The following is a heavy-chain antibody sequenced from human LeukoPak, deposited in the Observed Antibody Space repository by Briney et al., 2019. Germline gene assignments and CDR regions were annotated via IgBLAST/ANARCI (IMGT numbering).Heavy chain of an antibody. CDR1: GFTFSGYW. Sequence: PGGSLRLSCAASGFTFSGYWMNWLRQPPGKGLAWVANINQDGSEKYYVDSVKGRFIISRDNARSSLYLQMNSLRAEDTGLYYCARDPSRRYTYGYGDSWGQGTLVSVSS. CDR3: ARDPSRRYTYGYGDS. CDR2: INQDGSEK. V-gene: IGHV3-7*01. D-gene: IGHD5-18*01. J-gene: IGHJ4*02.